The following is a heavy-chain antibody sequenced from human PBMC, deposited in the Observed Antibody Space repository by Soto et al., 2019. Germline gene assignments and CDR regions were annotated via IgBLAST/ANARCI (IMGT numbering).Heavy chain of an antibody. CDR2: IWHDGSNK. J-gene: IGHJ6*02. CDR3: ARERIGGSYYYYGMDV. D-gene: IGHD1-26*01. CDR1: GFTFSSYG. V-gene: IGHV3-33*01. Sequence: QVQLVESGGGVVQPGRSLRLSCAASGFTFSSYGMHWVRQAPGKGLEWVAVIWHDGSNKYYADSVKGRFTISRDNSKSTLYLQMNSLRAEDTAVYYCARERIGGSYYYYGMDVWGQGTTVTVSS.